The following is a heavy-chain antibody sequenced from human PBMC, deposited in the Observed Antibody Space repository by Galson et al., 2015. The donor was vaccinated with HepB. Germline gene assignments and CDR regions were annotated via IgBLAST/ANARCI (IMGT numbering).Heavy chain of an antibody. D-gene: IGHD4-11*01. V-gene: IGHV3-23*01. CDR3: AKDYREHGMDV. J-gene: IGHJ6*02. Sequence: SLRLSCAASGFTFGTTAMNWVRQAPGKGLEWVSIIGGSYDGTYYADSVRGRFTISRDNSKNMVYLQMNSLRVDDTAVYYCAKDYREHGMDVWGLGTTVTVSS. CDR1: GFTFGTTA. CDR2: IGGSYDGT.